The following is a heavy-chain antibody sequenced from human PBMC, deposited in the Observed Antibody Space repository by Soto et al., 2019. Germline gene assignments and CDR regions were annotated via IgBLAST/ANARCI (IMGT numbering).Heavy chain of an antibody. CDR3: ARKPRSAIQACAFGMDV. D-gene: IGHD2-21*01. V-gene: IGHV3-53*02. CDR2: TFSGGNT. Sequence: ELQLVETGGGWIQTGGSLRLSCAASGFSISSNYIAWVRQPPGKGLEWVSTTFSGGNTEYAASVKGRCSISRDNYKNTLYLQMDNLRVEDTAVYYCARKPRSAIQACAFGMDVWGQGTTVSVSS. J-gene: IGHJ6*02. CDR1: GFSISSNY.